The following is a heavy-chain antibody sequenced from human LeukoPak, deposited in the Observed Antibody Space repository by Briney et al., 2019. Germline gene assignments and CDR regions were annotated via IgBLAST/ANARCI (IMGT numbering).Heavy chain of an antibody. CDR3: TRDSQDSYVYYMVV. D-gene: IGHD3-10*02. Sequence: GGSLRLSCAVSGFTFSRYWMSWVRQAPGKGLEWVANINQDGSVKYYVDSVKGRFTISRDSAKNSLYLQMNSLRAEDTAVYYCTRDSQDSYVYYMVVWGKGTTVTVSS. CDR2: INQDGSVK. CDR1: GFTFSRYW. J-gene: IGHJ6*03. V-gene: IGHV3-7*01.